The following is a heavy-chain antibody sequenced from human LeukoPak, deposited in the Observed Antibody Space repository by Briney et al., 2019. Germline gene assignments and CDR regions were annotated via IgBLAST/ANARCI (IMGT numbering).Heavy chain of an antibody. V-gene: IGHV1-2*06. Sequence: GASVKVSCKASGYTFTGYYMHWVRQAPGQGLEWMGRINPNSGGTNYAQKFQGRVTMTRDTSISTASMELNRLRSDGTAVYYCARVIDDYVWGSYRPTPIYYFDYWGQGTLVTVSS. CDR3: ARVIDDYVWGSYRPTPIYYFDY. D-gene: IGHD3-16*02. J-gene: IGHJ4*02. CDR1: GYTFTGYY. CDR2: INPNSGGT.